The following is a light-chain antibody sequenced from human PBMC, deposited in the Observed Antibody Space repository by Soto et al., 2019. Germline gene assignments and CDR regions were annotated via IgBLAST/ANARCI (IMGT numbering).Light chain of an antibody. V-gene: IGKV2-28*01. CDR2: LGS. J-gene: IGKJ2*02. CDR3: MQALQTPRT. Sequence: IVMPQSPLSLPVTPGEPASISCGSSQTLLHSNGYNYLDWYLQKPGQSPRLLIYLGSNRASGVPDRFSGRGSGTDFTLKISRVEAEDVGVYYCMQALQTPRTFGQGTKLEIK. CDR1: QTLLHSNGYNY.